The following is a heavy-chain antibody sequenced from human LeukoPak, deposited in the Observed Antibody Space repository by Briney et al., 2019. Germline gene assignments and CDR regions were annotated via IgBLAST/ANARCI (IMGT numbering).Heavy chain of an antibody. CDR1: RFTFSSYA. Sequence: GRSLRLSCAASRFTFSSYAMHWVRQAPGKGLEWVAVIWYDGSNKYYADSVKGRFTISRDNSKNTLYLQMNSLRAEDTAVYYCARDLRVWENYPSGMDVWGKGTTVTVSS. D-gene: IGHD3-16*02. CDR3: ARDLRVWENYPSGMDV. CDR2: IWYDGSNK. V-gene: IGHV3-33*01. J-gene: IGHJ6*04.